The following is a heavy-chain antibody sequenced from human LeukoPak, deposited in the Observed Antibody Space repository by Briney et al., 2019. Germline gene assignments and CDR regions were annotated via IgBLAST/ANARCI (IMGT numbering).Heavy chain of an antibody. V-gene: IGHV1-18*01. J-gene: IGHJ5*02. D-gene: IGHD1-1*01. CDR1: GYTFTSYG. Sequence: GASVKVSCTASGYTFTSYGISWVRQAPGHGLELIGWISAYNGNTNYAQKLQGRVTMTTDTSTSTAYMELRSLRSDDTAVYYCARDSPTWNLVVWFDPWGQGTLVTVSS. CDR2: ISAYNGNT. CDR3: ARDSPTWNLVVWFDP.